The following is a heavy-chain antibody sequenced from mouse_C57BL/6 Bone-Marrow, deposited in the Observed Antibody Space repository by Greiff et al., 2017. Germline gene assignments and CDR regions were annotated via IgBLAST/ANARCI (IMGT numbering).Heavy chain of an antibody. J-gene: IGHJ2*01. CDR3: ASGVYCFDY. V-gene: IGHV5-17*01. CDR1: GFTFSDYG. CDR2: ISSGSSTI. Sequence: EVKLQESGGGLVKPGGSLKLSCAASGFTFSDYGMHWVRQAPEKGLEWVAYISSGSSTIYYADTVKGRFTISRDNAKNTLFLQMTSLRSEDTAMHYCASGVYCFDYWGQGTTLTGSS.